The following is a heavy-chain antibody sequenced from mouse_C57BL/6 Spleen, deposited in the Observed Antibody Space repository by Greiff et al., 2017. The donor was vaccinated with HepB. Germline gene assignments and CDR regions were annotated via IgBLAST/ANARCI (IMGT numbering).Heavy chain of an antibody. J-gene: IGHJ3*01. D-gene: IGHD2-4*01. CDR2: IDPSDSYT. CDR3: ARSDYDYDGGAY. CDR1: GYTFTSYW. V-gene: IGHV1-69*01. Sequence: QVQLQQPGAELVMPGASVKLSCKASGYTFTSYWMHWVKQRPGQGLEWIGEIDPSDSYTNYNQKFKGKSTLTVDKSSSTAYMQLSSLTSEDSAVYYCARSDYDYDGGAYWGQGTLVTVSA.